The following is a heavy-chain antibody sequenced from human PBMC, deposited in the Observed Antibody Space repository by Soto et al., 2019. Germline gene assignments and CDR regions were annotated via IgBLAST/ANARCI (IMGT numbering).Heavy chain of an antibody. V-gene: IGHV3-48*03. D-gene: IGHD5-12*01. CDR1: GFTFGKHA. Sequence: HPGGSLRLSXTASGFTFGKHAMSWVRQAPGKGLEWVGFISASGAHAHYADSVKGRFTISRDNAKNSLFLQMNSLGAEDTAVYCCARGSRGYDNFYFDHWGQGILVTVSS. J-gene: IGHJ4*02. CDR3: ARGSRGYDNFYFDH. CDR2: ISASGAHA.